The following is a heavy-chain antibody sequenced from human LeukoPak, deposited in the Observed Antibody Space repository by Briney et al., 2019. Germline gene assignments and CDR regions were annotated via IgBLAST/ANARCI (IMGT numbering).Heavy chain of an antibody. CDR3: ARVNGPHTAMANFDY. CDR2: IYHSGST. CDR1: GGSISSGSYY. Sequence: PSQTLSLTCTVSGGSISSGSYYWSWIRQPPGKGLEWIGSIYHSGSTYYNPSLKSRVTISVDTSKNQFSLKLSSVTAADTAVYYCARVNGPHTAMANFDYWGQGTLVTVSS. V-gene: IGHV4-39*07. J-gene: IGHJ4*02. D-gene: IGHD5-18*01.